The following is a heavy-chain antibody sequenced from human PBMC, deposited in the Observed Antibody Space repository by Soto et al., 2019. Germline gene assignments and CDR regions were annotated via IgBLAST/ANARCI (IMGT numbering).Heavy chain of an antibody. D-gene: IGHD4-17*01. CDR2: INQDGSEI. CDR1: GFTFSTYS. CDR3: ARERRFYGDYEAADY. V-gene: IGHV3-7*01. J-gene: IGHJ4*02. Sequence: EVQLVESEGGLVQPGGSLRLSCAASGFTFSTYSMNWVRQAPGKGLEWVANINQDGSEIYYVDSVKGRFTISRDNAKTSLYLQMSSLRAEDTAVYFCARERRFYGDYEAADYWGQGTLVTVSS.